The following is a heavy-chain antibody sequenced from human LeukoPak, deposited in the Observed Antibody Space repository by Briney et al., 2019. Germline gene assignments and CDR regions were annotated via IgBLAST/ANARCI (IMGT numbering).Heavy chain of an antibody. CDR1: GGSISSYY. D-gene: IGHD3-10*01. CDR3: ARLILWFGESPYYYYGMDV. V-gene: IGHV4-4*07. CDR2: IYTSGST. J-gene: IGHJ6*02. Sequence: SETLSLTCTVSGGSISSYYWSWVRQPAGKGLEWIGRIYTSGSTNYNPSLKSRVTMSVDTSKNQFSLKLSSVTAADTAVYYCARLILWFGESPYYYYGMDVWGQGTTVTVSS.